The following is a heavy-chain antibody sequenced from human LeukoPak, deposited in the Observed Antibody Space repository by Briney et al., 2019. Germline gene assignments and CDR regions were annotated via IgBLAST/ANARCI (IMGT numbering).Heavy chain of an antibody. Sequence: SSETLSLTCAVSGGSISSSHWWSWVRQPPGKGLEWIGYIYHSGTTVYNPSFKTRLTISLDTSKNQFSLNLNSVTAADTAVYFCARYSSGFDLWGQGTMVTVSS. V-gene: IGHV4-4*02. D-gene: IGHD3-3*01. J-gene: IGHJ3*01. CDR1: GGSISSSHW. CDR3: ARYSSGFDL. CDR2: IYHSGTT.